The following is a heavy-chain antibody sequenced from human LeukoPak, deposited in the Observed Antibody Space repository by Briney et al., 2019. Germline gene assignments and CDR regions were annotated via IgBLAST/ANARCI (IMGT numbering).Heavy chain of an antibody. D-gene: IGHD5-18*01. CDR3: ASVQLWLSYYYYYMDV. V-gene: IGHV1-69*13. CDR1: GGTFSSYA. Sequence: ASVKVSCKASGGTFSSYAISWVRQAPGQGLEWIGGIIPIFGTANYAQKFQGRVTITADESTGTAYMELSSLRSEDTAVYYCASVQLWLSYYYYYMDVWGKGTTVTVSS. CDR2: IIPIFGTA. J-gene: IGHJ6*03.